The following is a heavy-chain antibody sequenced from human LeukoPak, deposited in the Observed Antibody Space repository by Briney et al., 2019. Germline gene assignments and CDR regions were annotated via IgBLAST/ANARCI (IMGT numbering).Heavy chain of an antibody. Sequence: GRSLRLSCAASGFTFSSYAMSWVRQAPGKGLEWVSAISGSGGSTYYADSVKGRFTISRDNSKNTLYLQMNSLRAEDTAVYYCAKVGYSYGFYYDYWGQGTLVTVSS. CDR2: ISGSGGST. CDR1: GFTFSSYA. V-gene: IGHV3-23*01. J-gene: IGHJ4*02. CDR3: AKVGYSYGFYYDY. D-gene: IGHD5-18*01.